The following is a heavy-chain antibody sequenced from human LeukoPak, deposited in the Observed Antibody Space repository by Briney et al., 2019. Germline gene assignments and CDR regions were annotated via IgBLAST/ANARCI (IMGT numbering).Heavy chain of an antibody. CDR1: GGSLSSARYY. CDR3: ARSRVGLFQH. J-gene: IGHJ1*01. V-gene: IGHV4-61*02. Sequence: DPSQTLSLTCTVSGGSLSSARYYWSSIPQPAGKGLEWPGRIYPSGSTNYNPPLKSRVTISVDTSKNQFSLKLSPVAGADTAVYYCARSRVGLFQHWGEGTLVSVSS. CDR2: IYPSGST. D-gene: IGHD1-26*01.